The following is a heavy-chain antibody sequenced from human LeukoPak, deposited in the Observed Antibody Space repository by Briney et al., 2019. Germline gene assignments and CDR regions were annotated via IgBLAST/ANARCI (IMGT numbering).Heavy chain of an antibody. CDR3: ARQHSGYDYFDY. J-gene: IGHJ4*02. CDR2: IYTSGST. Sequence: SETLSLTCTVSGGSISRYYWSWIRQPPGKGLEWIGYIYTSGSTNYNPSLKSRVTISVDTSKNQFSLKLSSVTAADTAVYYCARQHSGYDYFDYWGQGTLVTVSS. CDR1: GGSISRYY. V-gene: IGHV4-4*09. D-gene: IGHD5-12*01.